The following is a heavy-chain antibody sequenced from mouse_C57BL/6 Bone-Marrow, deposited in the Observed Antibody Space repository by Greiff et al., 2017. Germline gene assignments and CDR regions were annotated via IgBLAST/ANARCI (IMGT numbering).Heavy chain of an antibody. J-gene: IGHJ2*01. D-gene: IGHD1-1*01. CDR3: ARRYYGSPYYFDY. CDR2: IYPRSGNT. CDR1: GYTFTSYG. V-gene: IGHV1-81*01. Sequence: QVQLQQSGAELARPGASVKLSCKASGYTFTSYGISWVKQRTGQGLEWIGEIYPRSGNTYYNEKFKGKATLTADKSSSTAYMELRSLTSEDSAFYFCARRYYGSPYYFDYWGQGTTLTVSS.